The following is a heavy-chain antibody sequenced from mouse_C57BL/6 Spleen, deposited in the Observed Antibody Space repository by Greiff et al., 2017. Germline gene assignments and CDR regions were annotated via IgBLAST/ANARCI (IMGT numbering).Heavy chain of an antibody. CDR3: ARDYGSSRDFDY. J-gene: IGHJ2*01. Sequence: VQLQQSGPELVKPGASVKISCKASGYAFSSSWMNWVKQRPGKGLEWIGRIYPGDGDTNYNGKFKGKATLTADKSSSTAYMQLSSLTSEDSAVYCCARDYGSSRDFDYWGQGTTLTVSS. D-gene: IGHD1-1*01. V-gene: IGHV1-82*01. CDR1: GYAFSSSW. CDR2: IYPGDGDT.